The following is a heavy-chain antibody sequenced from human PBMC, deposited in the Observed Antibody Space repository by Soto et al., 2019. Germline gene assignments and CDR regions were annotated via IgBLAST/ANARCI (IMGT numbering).Heavy chain of an antibody. D-gene: IGHD6-13*01. CDR3: AAAEIAAAASYFDY. CDR2: IVVGSGNT. V-gene: IGHV1-58*01. CDR1: GFTFTSSA. Sequence: SVKVSCKASGFTFTSSAVQWVRQARGQRLEWIGWIVVGSGNTNYAQKFQERVTITRDMSTSTAYMELSSLRSEDTAVYYCAAAEIAAAASYFDYWGQGTLVTVSS. J-gene: IGHJ4*02.